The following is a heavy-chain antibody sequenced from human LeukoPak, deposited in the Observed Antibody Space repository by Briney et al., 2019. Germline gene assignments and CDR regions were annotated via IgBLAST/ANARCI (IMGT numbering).Heavy chain of an antibody. J-gene: IGHJ2*01. CDR3: AKAIAAPVWYFDL. CDR2: ISGRGDST. Sequence: GGSLRLSCAASRFTFSSYAMSWVRQAPGKGLEWVSTISGRGDSTYYADSVKGRFTISRDNSRNTLYLQMNTLRAEDTAVYYCAKAIAAPVWYFDLWGHGTLVTVSS. V-gene: IGHV3-23*01. D-gene: IGHD6-13*01. CDR1: RFTFSSYA.